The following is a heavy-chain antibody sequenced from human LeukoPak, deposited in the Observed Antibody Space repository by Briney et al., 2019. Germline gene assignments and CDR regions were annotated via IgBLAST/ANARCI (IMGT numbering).Heavy chain of an antibody. J-gene: IGHJ4*02. CDR1: GGTFSSYA. D-gene: IGHD1-26*01. CDR3: ARGTFGGSTTLFDY. CDR2: IIPIFGTA. Sequence: SVKVSCKASGGTFSSYAISWVRQAPGQGLEWMGGIIPIFGTANYAQKFQGRVTITADESTSTAYMELSSLRSEDTAVYYCARGTFGGSTTLFDYWGQGTLVTVSS. V-gene: IGHV1-69*01.